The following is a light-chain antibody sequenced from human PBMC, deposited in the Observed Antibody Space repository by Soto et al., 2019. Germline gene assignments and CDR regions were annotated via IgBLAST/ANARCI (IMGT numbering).Light chain of an antibody. Sequence: QSALTQPASVSGSPGQSIAISCTGSSSDVGGYNYVSWYQQHPGKAPQLIIYEVTNRPSGVSNRFSGSKSGNTASLTISGLQAEDEADYYCSSYTSSSTRVLGTGTKVTVL. CDR3: SSYTSSSTRV. CDR1: SSDVGGYNY. J-gene: IGLJ1*01. V-gene: IGLV2-14*01. CDR2: EVT.